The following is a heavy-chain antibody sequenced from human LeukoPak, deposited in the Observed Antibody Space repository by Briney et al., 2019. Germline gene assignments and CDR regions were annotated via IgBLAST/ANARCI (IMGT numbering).Heavy chain of an antibody. V-gene: IGHV3-74*01. CDR1: GFTFSNYW. J-gene: IGHJ4*02. CDR2: IDSDGIT. CDR3: ARGGHVSVDY. D-gene: IGHD3-10*01. Sequence: GGSLRLSCAASGFTFSNYWMHWVRQAPGKGLVWVSYIDSDGITRYADSVKGRFTISRDDAENTLSLQMNSLRAEDTAVYYCARGGHVSVDYWGQGTLVTVSS.